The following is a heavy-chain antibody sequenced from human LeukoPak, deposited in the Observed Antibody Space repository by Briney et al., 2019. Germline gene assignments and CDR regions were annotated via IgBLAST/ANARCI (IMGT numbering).Heavy chain of an antibody. V-gene: IGHV1-69*05. J-gene: IGHJ5*02. CDR2: IIPIFGTA. Sequence: SLKVSCKASGGTFISYAISWVRQAPGQGLEWMGRIIPIFGTANYAQKFQGRVTITTDESTSTAYMELSSLRSEDTAVYYCARVPSSSDWFDPWGQGTLVTVSS. CDR3: ARVPSSSDWFDP. D-gene: IGHD6-13*01. CDR1: GGTFISYA.